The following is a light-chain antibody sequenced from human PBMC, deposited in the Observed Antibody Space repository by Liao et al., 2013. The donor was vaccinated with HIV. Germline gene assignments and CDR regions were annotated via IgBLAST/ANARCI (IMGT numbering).Light chain of an antibody. CDR3: QAWDSTTASYV. J-gene: IGLJ1*01. CDR2: QDD. Sequence: SYELTQAPSVSVSPGQTASVTCSGHRLGDKFACWYQQKPGQSPLLVMYQDDKRPSGIPERFSGSNSGNTATLTISGTQATDEADYYCQAWDSTTASYVFGTGTKVTVL. CDR1: RLGDKF. V-gene: IGLV3-1*01.